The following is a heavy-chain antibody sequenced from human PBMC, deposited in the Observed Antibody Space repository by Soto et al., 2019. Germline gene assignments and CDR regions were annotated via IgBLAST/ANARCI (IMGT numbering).Heavy chain of an antibody. CDR1: GGTFSSNP. D-gene: IGHD5-12*01. Sequence: SVKVSCKASGGTFSSNPISWMRQAPGQGLEWMGGTIPTFGAGSYAQRFQGRLTITADKSTNTAYMELSSLRPEDTAVYYCARRQTSGYNRYFDSWGQGTLVTVSS. J-gene: IGHJ4*02. V-gene: IGHV1-69*06. CDR2: TIPTFGAG. CDR3: ARRQTSGYNRYFDS.